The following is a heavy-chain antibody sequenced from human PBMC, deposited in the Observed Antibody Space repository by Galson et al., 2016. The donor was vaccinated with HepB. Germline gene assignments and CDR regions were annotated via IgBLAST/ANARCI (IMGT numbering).Heavy chain of an antibody. Sequence: SQTLPCPPSGLTFSNPWKRRVRQAPGKGLEWVGRFKSKTDGGTPDYAAPVKGRFTISRDDSKNTLYLQMNSLKTEDPAVYYCTTFSMKGVDVWGKGTTVTVSS. J-gene: IGHJ6*04. CDR3: TTFSMKGVDV. CDR2: FKSKTDGGTP. CDR1: GLTFSNPW. D-gene: IGHD3-22*01. V-gene: IGHV3-15*01.